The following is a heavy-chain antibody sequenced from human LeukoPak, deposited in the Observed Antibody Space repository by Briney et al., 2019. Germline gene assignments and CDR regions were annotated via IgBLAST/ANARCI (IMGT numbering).Heavy chain of an antibody. J-gene: IGHJ6*02. Sequence: PGGSLRLSCVASGFTFDDYAMHWVRQAPGKGLEWVSGISWNSGSIGYADSVKGRFTISRDNAKNSLYLQMNSLRAEDTALYYCAKDRRPYYYYGMDVWGQGTTVTVSS. CDR3: AKDRRPYYYYGMDV. CDR1: GFTFDDYA. CDR2: ISWNSGSI. V-gene: IGHV3-9*01.